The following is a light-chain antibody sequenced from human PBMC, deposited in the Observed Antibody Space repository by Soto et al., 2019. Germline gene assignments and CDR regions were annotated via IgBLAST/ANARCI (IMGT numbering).Light chain of an antibody. J-gene: IGLJ3*02. CDR2: SNN. CDR3: AAWDDSLSGLWV. CDR1: SSNIGSNY. V-gene: IGLV1-47*02. Sequence: QSALTQPPSASGTPGQRVTISCSGSSSNIGSNYVYWYQQLPGTALKLLIYSNNQRPSGVPARFSGSKSGTSASLAISGLRSEDEADYHCAAWDDSLSGLWVFGGGTKLTVL.